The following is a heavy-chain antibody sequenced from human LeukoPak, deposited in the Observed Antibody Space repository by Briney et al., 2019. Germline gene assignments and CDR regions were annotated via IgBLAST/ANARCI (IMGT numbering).Heavy chain of an antibody. CDR2: IFHSGST. J-gene: IGHJ4*02. CDR1: GYSIRNGYY. CDR3: ARYRSAWPDERYFDF. D-gene: IGHD6-19*01. Sequence: PSETLSLTCTVSGYSIRNGYYWGWIRQPPGKGLEWIGSIFHSGSTYRSPSLRSRVTTSVDTSKNQISLKLSSVTAADTAFYYCARYRSAWPDERYFDFWGQGTLVTVSS. V-gene: IGHV4-38-2*02.